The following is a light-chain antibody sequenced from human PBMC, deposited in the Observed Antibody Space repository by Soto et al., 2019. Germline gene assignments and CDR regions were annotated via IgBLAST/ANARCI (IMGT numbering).Light chain of an antibody. CDR2: EVS. CDR1: SSDVGNYNL. CDR3: CSYAGSSTLDV. V-gene: IGLV2-23*02. J-gene: IGLJ1*01. Sequence: QSVLNQPASMSGSPGQSITISCTGTSSDVGNYNLVSWYQQHPGKAPKLIIYEVSKRPSGVSNRFSGSKSGNTASLTISGLQAEDEADYYCCSYAGSSTLDVFGTGTKVTVL.